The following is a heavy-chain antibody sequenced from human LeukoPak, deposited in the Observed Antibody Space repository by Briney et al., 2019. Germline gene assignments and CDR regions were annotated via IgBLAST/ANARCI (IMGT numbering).Heavy chain of an antibody. J-gene: IGHJ4*02. V-gene: IGHV3-48*04. Sequence: GGSLRLSCAASGFTFSSYSVNWVRQAPGKGLEWVSYISSSSSTIYYADSVKGRFTISRDNAKNSLYLQMNSLRAEDTAVYYCARDSRYGDYEFDYWGQGTLVTVSS. CDR3: ARDSRYGDYEFDY. CDR2: ISSSSSTI. D-gene: IGHD4-17*01. CDR1: GFTFSSYS.